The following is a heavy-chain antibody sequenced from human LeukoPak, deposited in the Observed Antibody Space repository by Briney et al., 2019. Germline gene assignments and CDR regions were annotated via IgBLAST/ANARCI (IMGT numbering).Heavy chain of an antibody. D-gene: IGHD3-3*01. Sequence: GGSLRLSCAASGFTFSSYSMNWVRQAPGKGLEWVSSISSSSSYIYYADSVKGRFTISRDNAKNSLYLQMNSLRAEDTAVYYCASLFLNYYMDVWGKGTTVTVSS. J-gene: IGHJ6*03. CDR3: ASLFLNYYMDV. V-gene: IGHV3-21*01. CDR1: GFTFSSYS. CDR2: ISSSSSYI.